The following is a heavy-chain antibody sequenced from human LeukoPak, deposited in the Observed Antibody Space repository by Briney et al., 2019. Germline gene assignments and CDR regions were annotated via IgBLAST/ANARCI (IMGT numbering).Heavy chain of an antibody. CDR1: GFTFSSYG. Sequence: PGRSLRLSCAASGFTFSSYGMHWVRQAPGKGLEWVAVIWYDGSNKYYADSVKGRFTISRDNSKNTLYLQMNSLRAEDTAVYYCARTDGYCSSTSCYFAFYYYYGMDVWGQGTTATVSS. CDR3: ARTDGYCSSTSCYFAFYYYYGMDV. D-gene: IGHD2-2*03. CDR2: IWYDGSNK. V-gene: IGHV3-33*01. J-gene: IGHJ6*02.